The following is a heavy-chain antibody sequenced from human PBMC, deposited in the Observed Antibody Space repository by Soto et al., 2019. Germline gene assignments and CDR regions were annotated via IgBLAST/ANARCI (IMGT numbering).Heavy chain of an antibody. CDR3: ARGQVVNFDNWFDP. CDR1: GYTFTTYG. V-gene: IGHV1-18*01. CDR2: INPNSGHT. Sequence: ASVKVSFKASGYTFTTYGIIWVRQAPGQGLEWMGWINPNSGHTNYAQNLQDRATMTTDTSTNTAYMELRSLRSDDTAVYFCARGQVVNFDNWFDPWGQGTLVTVSS. D-gene: IGHD3-22*01. J-gene: IGHJ5*02.